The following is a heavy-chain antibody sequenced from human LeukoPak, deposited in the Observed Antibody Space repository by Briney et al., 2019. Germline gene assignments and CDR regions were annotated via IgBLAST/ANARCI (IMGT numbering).Heavy chain of an antibody. V-gene: IGHV3-48*01. CDR3: AREAIWFGELSTQFYYFDY. CDR2: ISSSSSTI. D-gene: IGHD3-10*01. J-gene: IGHJ4*02. Sequence: GGSLRLSCAASGFTFSSYSMNWVRQAPGKGREGVSYISSSSSTIYYADSVKGRFTISRDNAKNSLYLQMNSLRAEDTAVYYCAREAIWFGELSTQFYYFDYWGQGTLVTVSS. CDR1: GFTFSSYS.